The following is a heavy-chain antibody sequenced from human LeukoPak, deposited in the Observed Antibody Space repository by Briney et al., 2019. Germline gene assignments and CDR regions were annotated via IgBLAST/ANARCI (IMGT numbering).Heavy chain of an antibody. CDR2: IYYSGST. CDR1: GGSIRRQH. Sequence: PSETLSLTCTVCGGSIRRQHGRWIRQPPGKGLEWIGYIYYSGSTNYNPSLKSRVTISVDTSKNQFSLKLSSVTAADTAVYYCARTTGYSSGWYYCDYWGQGTLVTVSS. V-gene: IGHV4-59*11. J-gene: IGHJ4*02. CDR3: ARTTGYSSGWYYCDY. D-gene: IGHD6-19*01.